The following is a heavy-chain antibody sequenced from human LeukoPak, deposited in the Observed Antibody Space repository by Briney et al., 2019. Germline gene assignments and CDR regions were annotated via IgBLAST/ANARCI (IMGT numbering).Heavy chain of an antibody. D-gene: IGHD1-1*01. CDR2: IYYSGNT. Sequence: PSETLFLTCTVSGASTSSSGYYWGWIRQPPGKGLEWIGSIYYSGNTYYSPSLKGRVTISVDTSKNQFSLKLRSVTAADTAVYYCARHARPRAGTLTHCDYWGQGILVIVSS. V-gene: IGHV4-39*01. J-gene: IGHJ4*02. CDR1: GASTSSSGYY. CDR3: ARHARPRAGTLTHCDY.